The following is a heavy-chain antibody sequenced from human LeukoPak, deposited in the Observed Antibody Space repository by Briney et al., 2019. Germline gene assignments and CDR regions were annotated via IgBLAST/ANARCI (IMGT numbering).Heavy chain of an antibody. CDR2: ISGSGGST. CDR3: AKVSDYDFWSGPYYYYGMDV. J-gene: IGHJ6*02. CDR1: GFTFSSYA. Sequence: GGSLRLSCAASGFTFSSYAMSWVRQAPGKGLEWASAISGSGGSTYYADSVKGRFTISRDNSKNTLYLQMNSLRAEDTAVYYCAKVSDYDFWSGPYYYYGMDVWGQGTTVTVSS. V-gene: IGHV3-23*01. D-gene: IGHD3-3*01.